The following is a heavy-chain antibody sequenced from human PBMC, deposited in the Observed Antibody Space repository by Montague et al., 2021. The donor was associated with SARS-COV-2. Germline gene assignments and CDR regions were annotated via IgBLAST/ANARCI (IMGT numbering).Heavy chain of an antibody. V-gene: IGHV4-30-2*06. CDR1: GGTKNNGGYS. CDR3: ARAASPRGAFDV. Sequence: TLSLTCGVSGGTKNNGGYSWIWTPHSPGKGLEWYGYNIHSGSTYYNPSLWSRVTISVDRYKSQLSLNLTSMTAADTAVYYCARAASPRGAFDVWGQGTVVTVSS. J-gene: IGHJ3*01. D-gene: IGHD3-10*01. CDR2: NIHSGST.